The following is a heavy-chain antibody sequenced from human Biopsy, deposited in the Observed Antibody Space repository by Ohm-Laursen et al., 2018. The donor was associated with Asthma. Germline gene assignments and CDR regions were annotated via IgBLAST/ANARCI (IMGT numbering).Heavy chain of an antibody. D-gene: IGHD6-13*01. CDR3: VRGSSSWHHGPFHYYYGLDV. Sequence: GTLSLTCSLSSGSGGYMRSGNYYWGWIRQPPGKGLEWIGSIYYSGTTYYTPSLESRVTVSADTSKKQFSLKLTSVTAADTAVYYCVRGSSSWHHGPFHYYYGLDVWGQGTTATVSS. CDR2: IYYSGTT. J-gene: IGHJ6*02. V-gene: IGHV4-39*01. CDR1: SGSGGYMRSGNYY.